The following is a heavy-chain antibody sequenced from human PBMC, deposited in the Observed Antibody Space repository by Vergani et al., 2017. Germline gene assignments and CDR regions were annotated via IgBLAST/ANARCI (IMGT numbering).Heavy chain of an antibody. CDR1: GFTFTNFA. CDR2: ISGSGGFT. D-gene: IGHD3-22*01. J-gene: IGHJ4*02. CDR3: AKDNVPGYYDSSGYCDY. Sequence: VQLVESGGGVVQPGTSLRLSCAASGFTFTNFAMTWVRQAPGEGLEWVSGISGSGGFTYYADSVKGRFTISRDNSKNTMFLQMNNLRAEDTAVYYCAKDNVPGYYDSSGYCDYWGQGTLVTVSS. V-gene: IGHV3-23*04.